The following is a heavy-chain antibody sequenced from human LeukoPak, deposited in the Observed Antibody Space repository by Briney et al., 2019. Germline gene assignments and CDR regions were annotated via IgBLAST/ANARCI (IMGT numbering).Heavy chain of an antibody. Sequence: PGGSLRLSCAASGFTFSGFAMSWIRQAPGKGLEWVSSISRSGESTFYADSVRGRFTISRDSAKNALYLQMNSLRAEDTAVYYCARVAMMVAKPYDNWGQGTLVTVSS. CDR3: ARVAMMVAKPYDN. D-gene: IGHD3-22*01. J-gene: IGHJ4*02. V-gene: IGHV3-23*01. CDR2: ISRSGEST. CDR1: GFTFSGFA.